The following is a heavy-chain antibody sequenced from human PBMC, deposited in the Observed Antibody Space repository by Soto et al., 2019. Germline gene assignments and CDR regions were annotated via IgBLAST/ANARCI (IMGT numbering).Heavy chain of an antibody. Sequence: QVQMVQSGGEVKKPGASVKVSCKASGYTFTTYGISWVRQAPGQGLEWMGWISAYYGDTKYAQKLQGRVTMTRDISTSTAYMELRSLRSDDTAVYYCVRESEDMSTIRLAYWGQGTLVSVSS. CDR3: VRESEDMSTIRLAY. D-gene: IGHD1-1*01. J-gene: IGHJ4*02. CDR1: GYTFTTYG. CDR2: ISAYYGDT. V-gene: IGHV1-18*01.